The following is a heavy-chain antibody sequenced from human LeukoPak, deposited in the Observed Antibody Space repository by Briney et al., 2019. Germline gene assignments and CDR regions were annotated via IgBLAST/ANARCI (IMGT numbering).Heavy chain of an antibody. J-gene: IGHJ4*02. D-gene: IGHD6-19*01. V-gene: IGHV3-11*01. CDR1: GFTFSDYY. CDR2: IRSSGSTI. CDR3: AREYSCGWLEY. Sequence: PGGSLRLSCAASGFTFSDYYMSWIRKAPGKGLEWVSYIRSSGSTIYYADSVKGRFTISRENAKNSLYLQMNSRRAEDTAVYYCAREYSCGWLEYWGQRTLVTVFS.